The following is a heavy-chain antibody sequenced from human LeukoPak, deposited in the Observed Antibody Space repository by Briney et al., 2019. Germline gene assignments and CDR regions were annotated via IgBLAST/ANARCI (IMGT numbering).Heavy chain of an antibody. CDR1: GGSISSSSYY. CDR3: ARQNNYDFWSGYYRGDAFDI. V-gene: IGHV4-39*01. J-gene: IGHJ3*02. CDR2: IYYSGST. D-gene: IGHD3-3*01. Sequence: PSETLSLTCTVSGGSISSSSYYWGWIRQPPGKGLEWIGSIYYSGSTYYNPSLKSRVTISVDTSKNQFSLKLSSVTAADTAVYYCARQNNYDFWSGYYRGDAFDIWGQGTMVTVSS.